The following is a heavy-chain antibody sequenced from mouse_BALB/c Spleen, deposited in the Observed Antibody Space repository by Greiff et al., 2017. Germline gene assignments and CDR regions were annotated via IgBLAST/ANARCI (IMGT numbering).Heavy chain of an antibody. CDR2: ISYDGSN. CDR1: GYSITSGYY. Sequence: DVKLQESGPGLVKPSQSLSLTCSVTGYSITSGYYWNWIRQFPGNKLEWMGYISYDGSNNYNPSLKNRISITRDTSKNQFFLKLNSVTTEDTATYYCARGFPWDYWGQGTTLTVSS. V-gene: IGHV3-6*02. CDR3: ARGFPWDY. J-gene: IGHJ2*01.